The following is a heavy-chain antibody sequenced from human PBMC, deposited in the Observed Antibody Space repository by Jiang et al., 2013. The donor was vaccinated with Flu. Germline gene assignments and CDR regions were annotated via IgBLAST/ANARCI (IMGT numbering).Heavy chain of an antibody. V-gene: IGHV3-30*18. Sequence: VQLVESGGGVVQPGRSLRLSCAASGFIFSTFAMHWVRQAPGKGLEWVAVIGHDRRNEQYVDSVRGRFTISRDNVKDTLYLQMNSLGPEDAAVYYCVKGFADPATNSHSLYFYTLSAWGQGTTVTVSS. J-gene: IGHJ6*02. CDR3: VKGFADPATNSHSLYFYTLSA. D-gene: IGHD2/OR15-2a*01. CDR2: IGHDRRNE. CDR1: GFIFSTFA.